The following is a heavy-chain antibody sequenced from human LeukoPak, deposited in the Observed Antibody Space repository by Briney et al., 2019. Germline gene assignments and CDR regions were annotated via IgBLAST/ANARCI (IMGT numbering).Heavy chain of an antibody. V-gene: IGHV1-69*04. CDR3: ARDDKTIDGYNFGY. J-gene: IGHJ4*02. D-gene: IGHD5-24*01. CDR1: GGTFSSYA. CDR2: IIPILGIA. Sequence: GASVKVSCKASGGTFSSYAISWVRQAPGQGLEWMGRIIPILGIANYAQKFQGRVTITADKSTSTAYMELSSLRSEDTAVYYCARDDKTIDGYNFGYWGQGTLVTVSS.